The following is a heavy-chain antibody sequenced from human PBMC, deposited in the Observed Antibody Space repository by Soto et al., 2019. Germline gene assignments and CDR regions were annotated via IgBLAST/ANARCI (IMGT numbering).Heavy chain of an antibody. CDR3: AKVKGGASDY. J-gene: IGHJ4*02. CDR2: ISGSGERT. V-gene: IGHV3-23*01. CDR1: GFTFSNYA. D-gene: IGHD1-26*01. Sequence: EVQLLESGGGLVQPGGSLRLSCAASGFTFSNYAMSWVRQAPGKGLEWVSIISGSGERTYYADSVEGRFTISRDNSKNSPYLQKNSLRAEDTAVYYCAKVKGGASDYWGQGTLVTVSS.